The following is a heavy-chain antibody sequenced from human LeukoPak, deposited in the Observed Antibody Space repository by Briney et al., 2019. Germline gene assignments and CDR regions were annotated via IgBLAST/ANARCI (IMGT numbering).Heavy chain of an antibody. J-gene: IGHJ4*02. CDR1: GFIFSSYG. D-gene: IGHD6-19*01. CDR3: AKGYSSGWRFDY. V-gene: IGHV3-23*01. Sequence: GGTLRLSCAASGFIFSSYGMNWVRQAPGKGLEWVSAITGSGDTTYYADSVKGRFTISRDNSENTVYLQMNSLRAEDTAVYYCAKGYSSGWRFDYWGQGTLVTVSS. CDR2: ITGSGDTT.